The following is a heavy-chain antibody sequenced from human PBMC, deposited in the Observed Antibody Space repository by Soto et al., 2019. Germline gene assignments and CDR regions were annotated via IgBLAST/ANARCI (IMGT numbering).Heavy chain of an antibody. D-gene: IGHD2-2*01. V-gene: IGHV1-3*01. Sequence: ASVKVSCKASGYTFTSYAMHWVRQAPGQRLEWMGWINAGNGNTKYSQKFQGRVTITRDTSASTAYMELSSLRSEDTAVYYCARDRWDIVVVPDAQYNWFDPWGQGTLVTVSS. CDR3: ARDRWDIVVVPDAQYNWFDP. CDR2: INAGNGNT. CDR1: GYTFTSYA. J-gene: IGHJ5*02.